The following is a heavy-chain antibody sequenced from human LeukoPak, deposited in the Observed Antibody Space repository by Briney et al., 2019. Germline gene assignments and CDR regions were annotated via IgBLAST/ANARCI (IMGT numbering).Heavy chain of an antibody. D-gene: IGHD1-20*01. CDR3: TRNNWNDPGFNI. Sequence: GGSLRLSCAASGFTFSSYWMHWVRQAPGEGLVWVSRIDSGGSTTNYADSVKGRFTISRDNAKNTLYLQMNSLRAEDTAVYYCTRNNWNDPGFNIWGQGTMVAVSS. CDR2: IDSGGSTT. CDR1: GFTFSSYW. V-gene: IGHV3-74*01. J-gene: IGHJ3*02.